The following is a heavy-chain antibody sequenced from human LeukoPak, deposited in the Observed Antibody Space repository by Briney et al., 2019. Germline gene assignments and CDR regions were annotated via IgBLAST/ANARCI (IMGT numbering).Heavy chain of an antibody. J-gene: IGHJ4*02. Sequence: GGSLRLSCVASGFTFSSYGMYWFCQAPGKGLEWVAVVWYDGSNKHYADSVKGRFTISRDNSKNTLYLQMNSLRVEDTAVYYCARDHSTLSFGYGDYGGAVDYWGQGTLVTVSS. V-gene: IGHV3-33*07. CDR1: GFTFSSYG. CDR2: VWYDGSNK. D-gene: IGHD4-17*01. CDR3: ARDHSTLSFGYGDYGGAVDY.